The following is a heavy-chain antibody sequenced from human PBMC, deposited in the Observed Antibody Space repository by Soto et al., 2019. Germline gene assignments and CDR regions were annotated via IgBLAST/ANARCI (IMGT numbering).Heavy chain of an antibody. Sequence: QVQLVESGGGVVQPGRSLRLSCAASGFTFSSYGMHWVRQAPGKGLEWVAVISYDGSNKYYADSVKGRFTISRDNSKKTLYLQMNSLRAEDTAVYYCANPNYGDYVRGYWGQGTLVTVSS. CDR3: ANPNYGDYVRGY. J-gene: IGHJ4*02. CDR2: ISYDGSNK. D-gene: IGHD4-17*01. CDR1: GFTFSSYG. V-gene: IGHV3-30*18.